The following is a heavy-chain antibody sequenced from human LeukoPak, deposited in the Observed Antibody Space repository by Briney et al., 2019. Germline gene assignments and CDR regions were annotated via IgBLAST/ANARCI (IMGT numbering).Heavy chain of an antibody. V-gene: IGHV4-38-2*02. J-gene: IGHJ4*02. CDR2: IYHSGST. Sequence: RASETLSLTCTVSGYSISSGYYWGWIRQPPGKGLEWIGSIYHSGSTYYNPSLKSRVTISVDTSKNQFSLKLSSVTAADTAVYYCARAPSSGWYQYYFDYWGQGTLVTVSS. D-gene: IGHD6-19*01. CDR3: ARAPSSGWYQYYFDY. CDR1: GYSISSGYY.